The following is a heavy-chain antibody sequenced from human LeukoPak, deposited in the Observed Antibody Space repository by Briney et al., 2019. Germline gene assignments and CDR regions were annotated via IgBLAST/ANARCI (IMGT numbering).Heavy chain of an antibody. Sequence: PGGSLRLSCAASEFPFGSYWMTWVRQTARKGLEWVANIKLDGSEKSYVDSVKGRFTISRDNAKNSLYLQMNNLGVEDTAVYFCARGHYGMDVWGQGTTVTVSS. CDR3: ARGHYGMDV. V-gene: IGHV3-7*01. CDR1: EFPFGSYW. CDR2: IKLDGSEK. J-gene: IGHJ6*02.